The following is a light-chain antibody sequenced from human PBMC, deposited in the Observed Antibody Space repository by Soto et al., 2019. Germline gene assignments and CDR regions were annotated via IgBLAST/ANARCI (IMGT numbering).Light chain of an antibody. J-gene: IGLJ1*01. CDR1: SSDVGAYNY. V-gene: IGLV2-14*01. CDR3: SSYRSSSTFYSTFYV. CDR2: EVS. Sequence: QSVLTQPPSASGSPGQSVTISCTGTSSDVGAYNYVSWYQQHPGKAPKLMIYEVSHRPSGVSNRFSGSKSGNTASLTISGLQAEDEADYYCSSYRSSSTFYSTFYVFGTGTKVTVL.